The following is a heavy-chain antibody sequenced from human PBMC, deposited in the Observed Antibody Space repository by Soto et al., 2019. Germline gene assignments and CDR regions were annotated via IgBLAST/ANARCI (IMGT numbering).Heavy chain of an antibody. Sequence: PGGSLRLSCVASGFTFSNYAMSWVRQAPGKGLEWVSAIRGSATTTYYADSVKGRFTISRDNSKNTLYLQMNSLRAEDTAVYYCARDYYDSFFDYWGQGNLVTVSS. J-gene: IGHJ4*02. CDR1: GFTFSNYA. D-gene: IGHD3-22*01. CDR3: ARDYYDSFFDY. CDR2: IRGSATTT. V-gene: IGHV3-23*01.